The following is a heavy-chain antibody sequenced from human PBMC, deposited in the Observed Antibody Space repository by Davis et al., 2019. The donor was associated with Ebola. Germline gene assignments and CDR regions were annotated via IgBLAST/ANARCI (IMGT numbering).Heavy chain of an antibody. V-gene: IGHV3-23*01. J-gene: IGHJ4*02. CDR2: ISGSGGHT. Sequence: PGGSLRLSCAASGITFSSYAMSWVRQAPGRGLEWVSGISGSGGHTYYVDSVKGRFTISRDNSKNTLYLQMNSLRAEDTAVYYCAKDEDIVLSHSDYWGQGTLVTVSS. D-gene: IGHD2-8*01. CDR1: GITFSSYA. CDR3: AKDEDIVLSHSDY.